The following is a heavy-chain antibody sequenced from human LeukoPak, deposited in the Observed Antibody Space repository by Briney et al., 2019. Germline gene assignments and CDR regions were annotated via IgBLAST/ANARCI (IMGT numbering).Heavy chain of an antibody. Sequence: PSETLSLTCTVPGGSISSYYWSWIRQPPGKGLERIGYIYYSGSTNYNPSLKSRVTISVDTSKNQFSLKLSSVTAADTAVYYCARTYYDFWSGSKGAFDIWGQGTMVTVSS. D-gene: IGHD3-3*01. CDR3: ARTYYDFWSGSKGAFDI. CDR1: GGSISSYY. CDR2: IYYSGST. J-gene: IGHJ3*02. V-gene: IGHV4-59*01.